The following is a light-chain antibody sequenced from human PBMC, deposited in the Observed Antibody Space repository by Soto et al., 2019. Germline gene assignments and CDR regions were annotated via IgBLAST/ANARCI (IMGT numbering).Light chain of an antibody. CDR3: CSYAGTYTRV. V-gene: IGLV1-40*01. J-gene: IGLJ1*01. Sequence: QPVLTQPPSVSGDPGQRVTISCTGNSSNLGAGYDVHWYQQLPGTVPKLLIYGNRNRPSGVPDRFSGSKSGSSASLAITGLQVEDEADYYCCSYAGTYTRVFGTGTKVTVL. CDR2: GNR. CDR1: SSNLGAGYD.